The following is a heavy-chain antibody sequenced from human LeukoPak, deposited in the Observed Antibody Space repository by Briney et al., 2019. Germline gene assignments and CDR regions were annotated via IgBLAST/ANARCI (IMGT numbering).Heavy chain of an antibody. J-gene: IGHJ4*02. Sequence: GGSLRLSCAASGFTFSSYGMHWVRQAPGKGLEWVAVISYDGSNKYYADSVKGRFTISRDNSKNTLYLQMNSLRAEDTAAYYCAKDSGYSSSSFDYWGQGTLVTVSS. V-gene: IGHV3-30*18. CDR3: AKDSGYSSSSFDY. D-gene: IGHD6-6*01. CDR1: GFTFSSYG. CDR2: ISYDGSNK.